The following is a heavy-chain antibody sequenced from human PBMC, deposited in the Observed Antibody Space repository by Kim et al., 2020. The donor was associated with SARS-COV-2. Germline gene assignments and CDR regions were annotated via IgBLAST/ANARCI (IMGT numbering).Heavy chain of an antibody. Sequence: GGSLRLSCAASGFTFSSYAMSWVRQAPGKGPEWVSLVSGSGGSTYHADSVKGRFAISRDNSKKTLYLQMNSLRAEDTALYYCAKGEGNKWSFFAYWGQGT. CDR3: AKGEGNKWSFFAY. D-gene: IGHD2-8*01. CDR1: GFTFSSYA. V-gene: IGHV3-23*01. J-gene: IGHJ4*02. CDR2: VSGSGGST.